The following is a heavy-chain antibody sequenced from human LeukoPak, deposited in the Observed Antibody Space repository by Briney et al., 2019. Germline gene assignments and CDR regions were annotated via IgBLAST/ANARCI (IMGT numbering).Heavy chain of an antibody. D-gene: IGHD4-17*01. CDR1: GGSMSSSSYY. CDR3: ARVPTVTFFDY. CDR2: IYYSGST. V-gene: IGHV4-39*07. Sequence: SETLSLTCTGSGGSMSSSSYYWGWIRQPPGKGLEWIGSIYYSGSTYQNPSLKSRVTISVDTSKNQFSLKLSSVTAADTAVYYCARVPTVTFFDYWGQGTLVTVSS. J-gene: IGHJ4*02.